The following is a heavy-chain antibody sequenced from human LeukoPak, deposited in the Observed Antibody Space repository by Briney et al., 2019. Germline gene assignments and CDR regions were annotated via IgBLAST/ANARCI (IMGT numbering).Heavy chain of an antibody. CDR1: GYSITELS. D-gene: IGHD3-9*01. CDR2: LDPGSGEI. V-gene: IGHV1-24*01. CDR3: ATGTHYDLLPF. Sequence: ASVKVSCKVSGYSITELSTHWVRQAPGKGLEWMGGLDPGSGEIIYEQKFQDRVTMTEDTSTDTAYMELSSLRSEDTALYYRATGTHYDLLPFWGRGTLVTVSS. J-gene: IGHJ4*02.